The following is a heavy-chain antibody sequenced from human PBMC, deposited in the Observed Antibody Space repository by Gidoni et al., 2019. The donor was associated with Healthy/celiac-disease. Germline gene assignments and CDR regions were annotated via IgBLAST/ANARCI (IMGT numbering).Heavy chain of an antibody. CDR2: ISYDGSNK. V-gene: IGHV3-30*19. Sequence: QVQLVESGGGVVQPGRSLRLPCAASGFTFRSYGIHWVRQTLGKGLEWVAVISYDGSNKYYADSVKGRFTISRDNSKNTLYLQMNSLRAEDTAVYYCARDIAVAVREYYFDYWGQGTLVTVSS. CDR1: GFTFRSYG. D-gene: IGHD6-19*01. J-gene: IGHJ4*02. CDR3: ARDIAVAVREYYFDY.